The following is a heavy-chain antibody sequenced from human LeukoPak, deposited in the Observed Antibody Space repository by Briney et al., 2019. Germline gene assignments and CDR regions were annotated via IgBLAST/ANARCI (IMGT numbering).Heavy chain of an antibody. D-gene: IGHD6-13*01. J-gene: IGHJ4*02. CDR1: AYTFTGYY. CDR2: INPNSGGT. CDR3: ARDRRGYSSTWDFDY. Sequence: ASLTVSCTASAYTFTGYYIHWVRQAPGQGLQWMGWINPNSGGTKYAHLFQGRVTMVRDTSISTAYMELSRLRSDDTAVFYCARDRRGYSSTWDFDYWGQGTLVTVSS. V-gene: IGHV1-2*07.